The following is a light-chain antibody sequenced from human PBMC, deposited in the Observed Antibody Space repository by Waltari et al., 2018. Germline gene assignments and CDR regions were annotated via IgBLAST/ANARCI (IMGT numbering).Light chain of an antibody. V-gene: IGKV3-11*01. CDR3: QQRSNWPTWT. CDR2: DAS. CDR1: QNFSSY. Sequence: EIVLTPSPATLSLSPGERATPPCRASQNFSSYLAWYQQKPGQAPRLLIYDASNRATGIPARFSGSGSGTDFTLTISSLEPEDFAVYYCQQRSNWPTWTFGQGTKVEIK. J-gene: IGKJ1*01.